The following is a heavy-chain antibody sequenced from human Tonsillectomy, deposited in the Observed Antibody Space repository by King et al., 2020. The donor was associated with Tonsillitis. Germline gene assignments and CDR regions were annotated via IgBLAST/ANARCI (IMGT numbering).Heavy chain of an antibody. J-gene: IGHJ6*03. CDR3: ARENDFWSGDHPMDV. V-gene: IGHV3-33*01. CDR1: GFSFSSYG. D-gene: IGHD3-3*01. Sequence: VQLVESGGGVVQPGRSLRLSCAASGFSFSSYGMHWFRQAPGKGLEWVALIWYDGSPTYNADSVKGRFTISRDSAKNTLYLQMNSLRAEDTAVYYCARENDFWSGDHPMDVWGIGTTVPVSS. CDR2: IWYDGSPT.